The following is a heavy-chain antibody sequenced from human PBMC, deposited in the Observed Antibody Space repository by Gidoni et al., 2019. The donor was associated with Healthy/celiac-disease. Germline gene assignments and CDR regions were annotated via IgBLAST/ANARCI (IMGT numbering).Heavy chain of an antibody. D-gene: IGHD2-21*02. V-gene: IGHV1-69*01. Sequence: QVQLVQSGAEVKKPGSSVKVSCKASGGTFSSYAISWVRQAPGQGLEWMGGIIPIFGTANYAQKFQGRVTITADESTSTAYMELSSLRSEDTAVYYCARQSYCGGDCYSPYYYYGMDVWGQGTTVTVSS. CDR3: ARQSYCGGDCYSPYYYYGMDV. CDR2: IIPIFGTA. J-gene: IGHJ6*02. CDR1: GGTFSSYA.